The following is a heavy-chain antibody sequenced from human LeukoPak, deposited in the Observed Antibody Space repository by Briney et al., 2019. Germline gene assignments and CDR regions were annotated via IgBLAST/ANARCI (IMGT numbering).Heavy chain of an antibody. J-gene: IGHJ4*02. Sequence: SETLSLTCTVSGGSISSYYWSWIRQPAGKGLEWIGRIYTSGSTNYNPSLKSRVTMSVDTSKNQFSLKLSSVTAADTAVYYCARLPTTYYYDSSGYPRGYWGQGTLVTVSS. CDR3: ARLPTTYYYDSSGYPRGY. CDR1: GGSISSYY. D-gene: IGHD3-22*01. V-gene: IGHV4-4*07. CDR2: IYTSGST.